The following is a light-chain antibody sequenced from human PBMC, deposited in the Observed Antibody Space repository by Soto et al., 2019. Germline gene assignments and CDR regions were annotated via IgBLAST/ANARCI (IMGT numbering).Light chain of an antibody. V-gene: IGLV2-14*01. J-gene: IGLJ1*01. CDR1: SRDVGGYNY. Sequence: QSVLTQPASVSGSPGQSLPISCTGTSRDVGGYNYVSWYQQHPGKAPKLMIYDVSNRPSGVSNRFSGSKSGNTASLTISGLQAEDEADYYCSSYTSSSSLYVFGTGTKLAVL. CDR3: SSYTSSSSLYV. CDR2: DVS.